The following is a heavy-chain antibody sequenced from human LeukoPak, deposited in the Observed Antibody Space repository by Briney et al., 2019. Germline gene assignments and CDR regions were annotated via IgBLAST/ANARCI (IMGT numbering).Heavy chain of an antibody. J-gene: IGHJ6*03. D-gene: IGHD3-10*01. CDR1: GYTFTNYA. Sequence: ASVKVSCKASGYTFTNYAMHWVRLAPGQRFEWMGWINAANGHTKYSQEFQDRITITRDTSATAAYMELNNLRSEDMARYYCARGRGPPNTNRDFYFYYYMDVWGTGTTVTVSS. CDR2: INAANGHT. CDR3: ARGRGPPNTNRDFYFYYYMDV. V-gene: IGHV1-3*03.